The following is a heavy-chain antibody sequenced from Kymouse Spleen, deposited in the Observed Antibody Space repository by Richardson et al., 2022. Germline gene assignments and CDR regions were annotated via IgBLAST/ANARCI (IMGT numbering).Heavy chain of an antibody. J-gene: IGHJ4*02. Sequence: QLQLQESGPGLVKPSETLSLTCTVSGGSISSSSYYWGWIRQPPGKGLEWIGSIYYSGSTYYNPSLKSRVTISVDTSKNQFSLKLSSVTAADTAVYYCARGRPIVVVPAAIYFDYWGQGTLVTVSS. CDR3: ARGRPIVVVPAAIYFDY. CDR2: IYYSGST. D-gene: IGHD2-2*02. V-gene: IGHV4-39*01. CDR1: GGSISSSSYY.